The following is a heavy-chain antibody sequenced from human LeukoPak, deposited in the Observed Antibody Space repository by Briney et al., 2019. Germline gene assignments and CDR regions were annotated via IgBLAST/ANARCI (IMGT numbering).Heavy chain of an antibody. V-gene: IGHV1-69*04. CDR1: GYTFTSYG. J-gene: IGHJ4*02. CDR2: IIPILGIA. Sequence: GASVKVSCKASGYTFTSYGISWVRQAPGQGLEWMGRIIPILGIANYAQKFQGRVTITADKSTSTAYMELSSLRSEDTAVYYCARDAYYYDSSGYRPDYWGQGTLVTVSS. D-gene: IGHD3-22*01. CDR3: ARDAYYYDSSGYRPDY.